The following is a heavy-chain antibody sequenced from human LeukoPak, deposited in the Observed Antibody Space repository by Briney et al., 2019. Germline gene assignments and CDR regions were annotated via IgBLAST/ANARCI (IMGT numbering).Heavy chain of an antibody. J-gene: IGHJ6*02. D-gene: IGHD7-27*01. CDR1: GFTFSTYS. Sequence: GGSLRLSCTDSGFTFSTYSMNWVRQAPGKGLEWVSSIDFSSSYIYYIDSVKGRFTISRDNARNSLYLQMNSLRAEDTAVYYCARDGTGFSSGMGVWGQGTTVTVSS. V-gene: IGHV3-21*01. CDR2: IDFSSSYI. CDR3: ARDGTGFSSGMGV.